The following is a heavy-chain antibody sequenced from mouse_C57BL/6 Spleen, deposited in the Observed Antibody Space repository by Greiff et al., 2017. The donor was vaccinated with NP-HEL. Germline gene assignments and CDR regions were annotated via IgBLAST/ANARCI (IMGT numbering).Heavy chain of an antibody. Sequence: QVQLQQSGAELAKPGASVKLSCKASGYTFTSYWMHWVKQRPGQGLEWIGYINPSSGYTKYNQKFKDKATLTADKSSSTAYMQLSSLTYEDSAVYYRAITTVVAHCYFDVWGTGTTVTVSS. V-gene: IGHV1-7*01. CDR3: AITTVVAHCYFDV. D-gene: IGHD1-1*01. CDR1: GYTFTSYW. CDR2: INPSSGYT. J-gene: IGHJ1*03.